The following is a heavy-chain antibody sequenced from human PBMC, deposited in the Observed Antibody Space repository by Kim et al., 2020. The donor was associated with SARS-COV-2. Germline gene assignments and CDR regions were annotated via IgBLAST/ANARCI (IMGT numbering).Heavy chain of an antibody. CDR3: ARVTDGGSHYFDY. J-gene: IGHJ4*02. Sequence: GGSLRLSCAASGFPFSAYAMHWVRQAPGKGLEWVARIWYDGSKKYYADSVKGRLTVSRDNSKNTLYLQLDSLRVEDTAVYYCARVTDGGSHYFDYLGQGTPVTVSS. V-gene: IGHV3-33*01. D-gene: IGHD2-15*01. CDR2: IWYDGSKK. CDR1: GFPFSAYA.